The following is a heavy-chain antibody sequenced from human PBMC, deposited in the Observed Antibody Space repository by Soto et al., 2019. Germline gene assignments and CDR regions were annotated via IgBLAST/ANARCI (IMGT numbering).Heavy chain of an antibody. CDR3: ARRCALLGSGGLRWCAH. J-gene: IGHJ5*02. CDR1: GGTFSSYA. D-gene: IGHD2-15*01. Sequence: GASVKVSCKASGGTFSSYAISWVRQAPGQGLEWMGGIIPIFGTANYAQKFQGRVTITADEATSTAYMELSSLRSEDTAAYYCARRCALLGSGGLRWCAHWGQGTLGTVS. V-gene: IGHV1-69*01. CDR2: IIPIFGTA.